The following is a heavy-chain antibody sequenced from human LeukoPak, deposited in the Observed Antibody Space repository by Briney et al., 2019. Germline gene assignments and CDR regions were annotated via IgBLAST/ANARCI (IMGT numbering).Heavy chain of an antibody. V-gene: IGHV3-30*02. CDR1: GFTFSSRG. Sequence: GGSLRLSCATSGFTFSSRGMHWVRQAPGKGLEWVAFIRYDGSEKDYADPVKGRFTISRDNSKNTLYLQMNSLRVEDTAVYYCASDPPWENDAFDIWGQGTMVTVSS. J-gene: IGHJ3*02. CDR2: IRYDGSEK. D-gene: IGHD1-26*01. CDR3: ASDPPWENDAFDI.